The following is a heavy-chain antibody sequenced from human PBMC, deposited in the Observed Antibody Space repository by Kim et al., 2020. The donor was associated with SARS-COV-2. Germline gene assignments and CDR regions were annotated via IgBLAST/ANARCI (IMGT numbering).Heavy chain of an antibody. D-gene: IGHD3-22*01. V-gene: IGHV3-11*01. CDR1: GFTFSDYY. CDR3: ARGLWNYYDSSGYATGFDS. CDR2: ISSSGSTI. J-gene: IGHJ4*02. Sequence: GGSLRLSCAASGFTFSDYYMSWVRQAPGKGLEWVSYISSSGSTIYYADSVKGRFTISRDNAKNSLYLQMNSLRAEDTAVYYCARGLWNYYDSSGYATGFDSWGARTLVTVSS.